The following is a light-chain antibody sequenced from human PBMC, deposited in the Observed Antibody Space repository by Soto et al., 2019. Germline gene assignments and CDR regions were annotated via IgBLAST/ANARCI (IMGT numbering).Light chain of an antibody. CDR1: QGISSF. J-gene: IGKJ5*01. Sequence: DIQLTQSPSFLSASVGDRVTITRRASQGISSFLAWFQQKPGKAPNLLFYDASRLQSGVPSRFSGSGAGTDFTLKISRVEAEDVGVYYCMQITHFPPTFGQGTRLEI. V-gene: IGKV1-9*01. CDR2: DAS. CDR3: MQITHFPPT.